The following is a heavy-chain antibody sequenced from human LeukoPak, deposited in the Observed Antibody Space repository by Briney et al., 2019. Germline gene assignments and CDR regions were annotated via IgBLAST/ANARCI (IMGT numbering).Heavy chain of an antibody. CDR3: AREPLRGRAGDNAFDL. V-gene: IGHV1-8*01. J-gene: IGHJ3*01. CDR2: MNPNSGNT. Sequence: ASVKVSCRASGYAFNTYDVNWVRQATGQGLEWMGWMNPNSGNTGYAGKLQGRVTMTRDTSTNTAYMELRSLISDDTAVYYCAREPLRGRAGDNAFDLWGQGTMVTVSS. CDR1: GYAFNTYD. D-gene: IGHD7-27*01.